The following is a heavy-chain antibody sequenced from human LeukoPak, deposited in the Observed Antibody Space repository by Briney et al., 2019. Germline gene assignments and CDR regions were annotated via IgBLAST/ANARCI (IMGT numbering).Heavy chain of an antibody. D-gene: IGHD2-2*01. V-gene: IGHV4-31*03. J-gene: IGHJ6*02. CDR3: ARERSVGVPAAPVDYFGSDV. Sequence: SETLSLTCTVSGGSISSGGYYWSWIRQHPGKGLEWIGYIYYSGSTYYNPSLKSRVTISVDTSKNQFSLKLSSVTAADTAVYYWARERSVGVPAAPVDYFGSDVWGQRATVALS. CDR1: GGSISSGGYY. CDR2: IYYSGST.